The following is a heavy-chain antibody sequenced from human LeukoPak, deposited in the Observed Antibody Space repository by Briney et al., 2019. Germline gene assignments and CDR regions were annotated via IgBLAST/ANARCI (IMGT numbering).Heavy chain of an antibody. CDR3: ARAAVGGGYWYFPL. J-gene: IGHJ2*01. D-gene: IGHD2-15*01. CDR2: ISAYNGNT. Sequence: GASVKVSCKASGYTFTSYGISWVRQAPGQGLEWMGRISAYNGNTNYAQKLQGRVTMTTDTSTSTAYMELRSLRSDDTAVYYCARAAVGGGYWYFPLWGRGTLVTVSS. V-gene: IGHV1-18*01. CDR1: GYTFTSYG.